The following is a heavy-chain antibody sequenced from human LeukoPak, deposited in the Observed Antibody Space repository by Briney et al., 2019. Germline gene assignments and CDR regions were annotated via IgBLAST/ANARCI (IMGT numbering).Heavy chain of an antibody. CDR1: GFMFSSYW. CDR2: INRDDSTT. Sequence: PGGSLRLSCAASGFMFSSYWMHWVRQAPGKGLVWVSRINRDDSTTTYADSVKGRFTISRDNAKNTLYLQMNSLRAEDTAVYYCARDGTSSSGWYGTSYYYYYMDVWGTGTSVTVPS. D-gene: IGHD6-13*01. V-gene: IGHV3-74*01. J-gene: IGHJ6*03. CDR3: ARDGTSSSGWYGTSYYYYYMDV.